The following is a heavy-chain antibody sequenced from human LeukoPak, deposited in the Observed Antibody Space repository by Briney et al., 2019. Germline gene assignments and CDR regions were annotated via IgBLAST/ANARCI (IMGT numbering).Heavy chain of an antibody. Sequence: PGGSLRLSCAASGFTFSSYSMNWVRQAPGRGLEWVSSISTGSSYIYCADSVKGRFTISRDNAKNLLYLQMNSLRAEDTAAYYCARGRWGSGYYFDYWGQGTLVTVSS. CDR3: ARGRWGSGYYFDY. D-gene: IGHD6-25*01. V-gene: IGHV3-21*01. CDR2: ISTGSSYI. CDR1: GFTFSSYS. J-gene: IGHJ4*02.